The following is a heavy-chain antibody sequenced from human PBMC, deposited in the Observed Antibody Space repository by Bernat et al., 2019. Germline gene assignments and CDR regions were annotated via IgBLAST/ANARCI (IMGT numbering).Heavy chain of an antibody. Sequence: QLQLQESGPGLVKPSETLSLTCTVSGGSISSSSYYWGWIRQPPGKGLEWIGSIYYSGSTYYNPALKSRVTISVDTSKNQFSLKLSSVTAADTAVYCCARTSQQLARSDRGGFDPWGQGTLVTVSS. J-gene: IGHJ5*02. CDR3: ARTSQQLARSDRGGFDP. V-gene: IGHV4-39*01. CDR2: IYYSGST. CDR1: GGSISSSSYY. D-gene: IGHD6-13*01.